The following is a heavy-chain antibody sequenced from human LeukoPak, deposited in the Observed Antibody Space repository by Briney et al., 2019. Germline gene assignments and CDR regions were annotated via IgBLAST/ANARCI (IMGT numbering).Heavy chain of an antibody. D-gene: IGHD3-22*01. J-gene: IGHJ4*02. CDR3: ARGEKVTRARSIYYDSSGSPPDY. Sequence: SETLSLTCAVYGGSFSGYYWSWIRQPPGKGLEWIGEINHSGSTNYNPSLKSRVTISVDTSKNQFSLKLSSVTAADTAVYYCARGEKVTRARSIYYDSSGSPPDYWGQGTLVTVSS. CDR1: GGSFSGYY. V-gene: IGHV4-34*01. CDR2: INHSGST.